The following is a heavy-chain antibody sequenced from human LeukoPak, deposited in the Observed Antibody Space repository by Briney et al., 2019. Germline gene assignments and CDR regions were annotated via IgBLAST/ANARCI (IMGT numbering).Heavy chain of an antibody. Sequence: GGSLRLSCAASGFTFSIYDMYWVRQAPGKGLECVASISRNSGDYTLYAASVKGRFTISRDNSRSTLYLQMDSLRAEDTAVYYCARDLHGSRDVWGKGTTVTVSS. V-gene: IGHV3-23*01. D-gene: IGHD3-10*01. CDR3: ARDLHGSRDV. CDR1: GFTFSIYD. CDR2: ISRNSGDYT. J-gene: IGHJ6*04.